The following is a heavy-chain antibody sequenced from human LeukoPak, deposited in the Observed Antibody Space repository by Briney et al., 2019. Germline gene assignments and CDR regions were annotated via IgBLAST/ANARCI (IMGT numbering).Heavy chain of an antibody. CDR3: AGLFGGVTTFDY. Sequence: GGSLRLSCAAAGFTFGNFWMSWVRQAPGRGLQWVASMKGDASLIYYVDSMKGRFTISRDNARNSLYLQMNSLRVEDTAVYYCAGLFGGVTTFDYWGQGALVTVSS. D-gene: IGHD2-8*02. J-gene: IGHJ4*02. V-gene: IGHV3-7*01. CDR2: MKGDASLI. CDR1: GFTFGNFW.